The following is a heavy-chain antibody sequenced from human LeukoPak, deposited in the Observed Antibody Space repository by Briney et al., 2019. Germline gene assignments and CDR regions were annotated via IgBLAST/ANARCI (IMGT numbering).Heavy chain of an antibody. CDR2: IYYTGTT. CDR3: ARAGANGIEASGSLRY. Sequence: SETLSLTCAVSGGSFSTYYGISLRQPPGKGLEWIGFIYYTGTTNYNPSLKSRVTISVDTSKNQFSLKLSSVTAADTAVYYCARAGANGIEASGSLRYWGQGNLVTVSS. D-gene: IGHD6-13*01. J-gene: IGHJ4*02. CDR1: GGSFSTYY. V-gene: IGHV4-59*01.